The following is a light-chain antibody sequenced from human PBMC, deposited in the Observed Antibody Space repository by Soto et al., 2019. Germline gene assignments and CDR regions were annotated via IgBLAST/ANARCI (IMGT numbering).Light chain of an antibody. CDR3: QQRSNWPIT. J-gene: IGKJ5*01. CDR2: GAS. CDR1: QSVSSSY. V-gene: IGKV3D-20*02. Sequence: EIVLTQSPGTLSLSPGERATLSCRASQSVSSSYLVWYQQKPGQAPRLLIYGASSRATGIPDRFSGSGSGTDFTLTISSLEPEDFAVYYCQQRSNWPITFGQGTRLEIK.